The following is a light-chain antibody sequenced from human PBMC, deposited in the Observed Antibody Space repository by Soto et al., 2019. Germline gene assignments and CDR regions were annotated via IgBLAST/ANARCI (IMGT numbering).Light chain of an antibody. CDR3: CSYAGSYTYVV. J-gene: IGLJ2*01. Sequence: QSALTQPRSVSGSPGQSVTISCTGTSSDVGGYNYVSWYQQHPGKAPKLMIYDDSKRPSGVPDRFSGSKSGNTASLTISGLQAEDEADYYCCSYAGSYTYVVFGGGTKVTVL. V-gene: IGLV2-11*01. CDR2: DDS. CDR1: SSDVGGYNY.